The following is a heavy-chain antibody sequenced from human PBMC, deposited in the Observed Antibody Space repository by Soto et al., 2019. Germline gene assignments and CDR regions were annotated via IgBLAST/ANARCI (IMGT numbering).Heavy chain of an antibody. CDR3: ARGPHRALTEYFQH. V-gene: IGHV1-3*01. J-gene: IGHJ1*01. CDR1: GYTFTSYA. CDR2: INAGNGNT. Sequence: GASVKVSFKASGYTFTSYAMHWVRQASGQRLEWMGWINAGNGNTKYSQKFQGRVTITRDTSASTAYMELSSLRSEDTAVYYCARGPHRALTEYFQHWGQGTLVTVSS.